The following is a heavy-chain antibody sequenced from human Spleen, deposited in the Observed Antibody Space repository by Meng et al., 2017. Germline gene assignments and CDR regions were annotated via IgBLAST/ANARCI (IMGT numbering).Heavy chain of an antibody. J-gene: IGHJ5*02. CDR3: ARGYSSSSQVRWFDP. Sequence: SETLSLTCTVSGGSISSYYWSWIRQPPGKGLEWIGYIYYSGSTNYNPSLKSRVTISVDTSKNQFSLKLSSVTAADTAVYYCARGYSSSSQVRWFDPWGQGTLVTVSS. V-gene: IGHV4-59*12. D-gene: IGHD6-6*01. CDR1: GGSISSYY. CDR2: IYYSGST.